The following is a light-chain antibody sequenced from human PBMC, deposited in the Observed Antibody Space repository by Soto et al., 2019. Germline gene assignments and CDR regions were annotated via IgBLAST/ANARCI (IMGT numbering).Light chain of an antibody. CDR3: SSYTSSTTLV. J-gene: IGLJ1*01. V-gene: IGLV2-14*01. CDR2: EVS. Sequence: QSVLTQPASVSGSPGQSVTTSCTGTSNNVGGHNYVSWYQQHPGKAPNLMIYEVSNRPPGVSRRFSGSKSGNTASLTISGLQAEDEADYYCSSYTSSTTLVFGTGTKGTVL. CDR1: SNNVGGHNY.